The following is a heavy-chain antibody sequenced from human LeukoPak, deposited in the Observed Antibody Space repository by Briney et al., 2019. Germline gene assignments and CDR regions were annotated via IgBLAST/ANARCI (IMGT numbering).Heavy chain of an antibody. CDR2: IKQDGSEK. J-gene: IGHJ4*02. CDR3: ARTDGYCSSTSCYAYRGYFDY. CDR1: GFTFSSYW. Sequence: GSLRLSCAASGFTFSSYWMSWVRQAPGKGLEWVANIKQDGSEKYYVDSVKGRFTISRDNAKNSLYLQMNSLRAEDTAVYYCARTDGYCSSTSCYAYRGYFDYWGQGTLVTVSS. V-gene: IGHV3-7*03. D-gene: IGHD2-2*03.